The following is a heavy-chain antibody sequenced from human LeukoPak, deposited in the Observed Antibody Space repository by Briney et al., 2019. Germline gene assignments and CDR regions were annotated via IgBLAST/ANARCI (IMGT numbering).Heavy chain of an antibody. Sequence: ASVKVSCKASGYTFTSYAMHWVRQAPGQRPEWMGWINAGNGNTKYSQRFQGRVTITRDTSASTAYMELSSLRSEDTAVYYCARAPYYYDSSGYYGAPYYFDYWGQGTLVTVSS. D-gene: IGHD3-22*01. CDR2: INAGNGNT. CDR1: GYTFTSYA. J-gene: IGHJ4*02. V-gene: IGHV1-3*01. CDR3: ARAPYYYDSSGYYGAPYYFDY.